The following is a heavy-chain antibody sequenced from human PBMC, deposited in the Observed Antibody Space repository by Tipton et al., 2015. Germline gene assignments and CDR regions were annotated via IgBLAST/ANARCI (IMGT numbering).Heavy chain of an antibody. J-gene: IGHJ4*02. Sequence: TLSLTCAVSGGSIPGYYWSWIRQPPGKGLEWIGFFYYGGSTNYNPSLKSRVTISADTSKNQFSLTLRSVTAADTAVYYCARARGRHGGLFDSWGQGTLVTVSS. CDR3: ARARGRHGGLFDS. D-gene: IGHD4-23*01. V-gene: IGHV4-59*01. CDR2: FYYGGST. CDR1: GGSIPGYY.